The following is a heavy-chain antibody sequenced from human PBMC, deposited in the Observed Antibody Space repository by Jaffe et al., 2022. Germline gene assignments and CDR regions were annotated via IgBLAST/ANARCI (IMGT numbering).Heavy chain of an antibody. CDR3: ARVPNSRGRFDP. V-gene: IGHV1-3*01. J-gene: IGHJ5*02. CDR1: GYTFTSYA. D-gene: IGHD1-1*01. CDR2: INAGNGNT. Sequence: QVQLVQSGAEVKKPGASVKVSCKASGYTFTSYAMHWVRQAPGQRLEWMGWINAGNGNTKYSQKFQGRVTITRDTSASTAYMELSSLRSEDTAVYYCARVPNSRGRFDPWGQGTLVTVSS.